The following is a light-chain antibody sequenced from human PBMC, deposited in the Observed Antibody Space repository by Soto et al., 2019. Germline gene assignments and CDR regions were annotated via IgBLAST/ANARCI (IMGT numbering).Light chain of an antibody. V-gene: IGKV3-20*01. CDR1: QTVRNNY. Sequence: EFVLTQSPGTLSLSPGERATLSCSASQTVRNNYLAWYQQKPGQAPRLLIYDASSRATGIPDRFSGSGSGTDFTLTISRLEPEDFAVYYCQQYGSSPITFGQGTRLEIK. CDR2: DAS. J-gene: IGKJ5*01. CDR3: QQYGSSPIT.